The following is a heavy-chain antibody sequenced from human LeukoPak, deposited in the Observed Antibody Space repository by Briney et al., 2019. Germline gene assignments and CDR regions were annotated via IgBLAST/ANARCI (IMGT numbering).Heavy chain of an antibody. Sequence: ASAKVSCKASGYTFTGYYIDWVRQAPGQRLEWMGWINPRTGDTHYAQKFQGRVTMTRDTSISTAYMELSRLRSDDTAVYYCARPDYYGSGSYAFDIWGQGTMVTVSS. CDR2: INPRTGDT. J-gene: IGHJ3*02. CDR3: ARPDYYGSGSYAFDI. CDR1: GYTFTGYY. V-gene: IGHV1-2*02. D-gene: IGHD3-10*01.